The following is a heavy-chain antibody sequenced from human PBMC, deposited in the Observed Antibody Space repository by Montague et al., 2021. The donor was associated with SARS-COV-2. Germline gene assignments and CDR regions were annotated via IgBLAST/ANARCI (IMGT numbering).Heavy chain of an antibody. D-gene: IGHD1-26*01. Sequence: SLRLSCAASGFTFSSYGMHWVRQAPGKGLEWVAVIWYDGSNKYYADSVKGRFTISRDNSKNTLYLQMNSLRAEDTAVYYCAGEGSVGATTGFDYWGQGTLVTVSS. V-gene: IGHV3-33*01. CDR1: GFTFSSYG. CDR2: IWYDGSNK. J-gene: IGHJ4*02. CDR3: AGEGSVGATTGFDY.